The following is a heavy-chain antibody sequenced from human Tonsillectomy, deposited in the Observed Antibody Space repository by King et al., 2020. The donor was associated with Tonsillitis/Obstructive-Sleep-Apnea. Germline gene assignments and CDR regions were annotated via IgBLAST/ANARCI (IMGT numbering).Heavy chain of an antibody. CDR2: ISSNGGST. D-gene: IGHD3-3*01. Sequence: VQLVESGGGLVQPGGSLRLSCSASGFTFSSYAMHWVRQAPGKGLEYVSAISSNGGSTYYADSVKGRFTISRDNSKNTLYLQMSSLRAEDTAVYYCVKDQSNLIFGVVILYTWGQGTLVTVSS. CDR1: GFTFSSYA. CDR3: VKDQSNLIFGVVILYT. J-gene: IGHJ4*02. V-gene: IGHV3-64D*06.